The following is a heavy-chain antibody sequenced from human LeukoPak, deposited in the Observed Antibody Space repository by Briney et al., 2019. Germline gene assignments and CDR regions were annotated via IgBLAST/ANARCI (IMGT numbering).Heavy chain of an antibody. CDR3: ARQYCSSTSCYGGIWDY. V-gene: IGHV4-4*07. D-gene: IGHD2-2*01. Sequence: SETLSLTCTASGGSISSYYWSWIRQPAGKGLEWIGRIYTSGSTNYNPSLKSRVTMSVDTSKNQFSLKLSSATAADTAVYYCARQYCSSTSCYGGIWDYWGQGTLVTVSS. CDR1: GGSISSYY. J-gene: IGHJ4*02. CDR2: IYTSGST.